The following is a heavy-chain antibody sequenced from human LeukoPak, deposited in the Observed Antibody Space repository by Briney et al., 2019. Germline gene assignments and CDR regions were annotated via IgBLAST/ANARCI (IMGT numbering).Heavy chain of an antibody. V-gene: IGHV4-61*01. CDR3: ARRIAAADAFDY. D-gene: IGHD6-13*01. CDR1: GGSVSSGSYY. Sequence: PSETLSLTCTVSGGSVSSGSYYWSWIRQPPGKGLEWIAYIYYSGSTNYNPSLKSRVTISVDTSKNQFSLKLSSVTAADTAVYYCARRIAAADAFDYWGQGTLVTVSS. J-gene: IGHJ4*02. CDR2: IYYSGST.